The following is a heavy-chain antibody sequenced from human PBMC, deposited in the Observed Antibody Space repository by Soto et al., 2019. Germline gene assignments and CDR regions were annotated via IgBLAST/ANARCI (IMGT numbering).Heavy chain of an antibody. CDR2: TRDKAHSYST. J-gene: IGHJ6*04. CDR1: GFTFSDHY. Sequence: GGSLRLSCAASGFTFSDHYMDWVRQAPGKGLEWVGRTRDKAHSYSTEYAASVKGRFTISRDDSKNSLFLHMNSLKTEDTAVYYCARGNNYGWGKKQNMAVWGKGTRVTVS. V-gene: IGHV3-72*01. CDR3: ARGNNYGWGKKQNMAV. D-gene: IGHD3-10*01.